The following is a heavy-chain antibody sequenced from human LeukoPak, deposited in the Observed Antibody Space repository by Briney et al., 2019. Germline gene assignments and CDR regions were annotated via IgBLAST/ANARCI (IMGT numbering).Heavy chain of an antibody. CDR2: IIPIFGTA. Sequence: ASVKVSCKASVGTFSSYAISWVRHAPGQGLEWRGGIIPIFGTANYAQKFQGRVTITTDGSRSTAYMELSSLRSEDTAVYYCASGGRGSGYYYEYCQQWGQGDLVTVSS. CDR3: ASGGRGSGYYYEYCQQ. V-gene: IGHV1-69*05. J-gene: IGHJ1*01. CDR1: VGTFSSYA. D-gene: IGHD3-22*01.